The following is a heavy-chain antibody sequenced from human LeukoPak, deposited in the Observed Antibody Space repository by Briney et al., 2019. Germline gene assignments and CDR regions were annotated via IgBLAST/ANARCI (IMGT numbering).Heavy chain of an antibody. CDR3: ATYLNRNFKFEY. J-gene: IGHJ4*02. CDR2: IFNSGVT. V-gene: IGHV4-30-4*08. CDR1: SDSISNVNYF. D-gene: IGHD2-21*01. Sequence: PSETLSLTCTVSSDSISNVNYFWTWIRQPPGQGVEWIGYIFNSGVTHYNPSLKNRVTMSVDTSKNQFSLSLPSVTAADTAVYYCATYLNRNFKFEYWGRGTLVTVSS.